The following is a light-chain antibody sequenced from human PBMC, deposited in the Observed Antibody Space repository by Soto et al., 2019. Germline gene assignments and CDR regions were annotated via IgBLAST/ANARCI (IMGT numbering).Light chain of an antibody. J-gene: IGKJ1*01. CDR2: DAS. CDR3: QQSYSSPPT. CDR1: HDISNY. Sequence: IQLTQSPTSLSASIGDRVTITCQASHDISNYLNWYQQRPGKAPKLLIYDASTLQTGVPSRFRGSGYGTDFTLTISSLQPEDFATYYCQQSYSSPPTFGQGTKVDIK. V-gene: IGKV1-39*01.